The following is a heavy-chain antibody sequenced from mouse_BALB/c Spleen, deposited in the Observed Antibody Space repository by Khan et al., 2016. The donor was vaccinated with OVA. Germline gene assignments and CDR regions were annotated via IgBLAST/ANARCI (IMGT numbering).Heavy chain of an antibody. J-gene: IGHJ3*01. CDR2: IYPGDGNI. CDR3: ARSEYDYFAY. Sequence: QVQLKQSGAELVRPGSSVKISCKASGYGFSNYLMNWVKQGPGQGLEWIGQIYPGDGNINYNGKFKDKATLTVDKSSSTAYMQLSSLTSEDSAVYFCARSEYDYFAYWGQGTLVTVSA. V-gene: IGHV1-80*01. CDR1: GYGFSNYL. D-gene: IGHD2-14*01.